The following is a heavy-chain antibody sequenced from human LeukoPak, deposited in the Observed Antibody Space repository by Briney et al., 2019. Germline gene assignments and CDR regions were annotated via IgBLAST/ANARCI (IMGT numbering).Heavy chain of an antibody. J-gene: IGHJ4*02. V-gene: IGHV1-24*01. D-gene: IGHD6-6*01. Sequence: ASVKVSCKVSGYTLTELSMHWVRQAPGKGLEWMGGFDPEDGETIYAQKFQGRVTMTEDTSTDTAYMELSSLRSEDTAVYYCAKDLTGYSSSSFDYWGQGTLVTVSS. CDR3: AKDLTGYSSSSFDY. CDR2: FDPEDGET. CDR1: GYTLTELS.